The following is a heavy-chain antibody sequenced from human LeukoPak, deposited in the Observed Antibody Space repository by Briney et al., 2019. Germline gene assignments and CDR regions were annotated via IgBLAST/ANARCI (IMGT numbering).Heavy chain of an antibody. CDR2: INAFGAGT. V-gene: IGHV3-23*01. CDR1: GFTFSGYA. CDR3: PKVALGYCSGSSCYYFDY. D-gene: IGHD2-15*01. Sequence: PGGSLRLSCEASGFTFSGYAMSWVRQAPGKGLEWVSSINAFGAGTYYADSVKGRFTISRDNSKNTLYLQMNSLRAEDTALYYCPKVALGYCSGSSCYYFDYGGQGTLVTVSS. J-gene: IGHJ4*02.